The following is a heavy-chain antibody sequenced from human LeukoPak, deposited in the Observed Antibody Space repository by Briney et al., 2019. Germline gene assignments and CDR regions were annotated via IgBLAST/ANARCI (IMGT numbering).Heavy chain of an antibody. Sequence: TGGSLRLSCSASGFTFSTYWMSWVRQAPGKGLEWVANMRRDGNEIYYLDSVRGRFTISRDNAKNSLYLQMNSLRAEDTAVYYCARIGLQLANHAFDIWGQGTMVTVSS. J-gene: IGHJ3*02. CDR3: ARIGLQLANHAFDI. V-gene: IGHV3-7*03. CDR2: MRRDGNEI. CDR1: GFTFSTYW. D-gene: IGHD6-13*01.